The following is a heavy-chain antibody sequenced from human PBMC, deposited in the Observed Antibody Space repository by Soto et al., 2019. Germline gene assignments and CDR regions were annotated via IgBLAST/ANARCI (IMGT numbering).Heavy chain of an antibody. CDR3: TRDAQNLYGDSRLYFDL. Sequence: GVSLSLSCTASGFTFGDYAMSWFRQAPGKGLEWVGFIRSKAYGGTTEYAASVKGRFTISRDDSKSIAYLQMNSLKTEDTAVYYCTRDAQNLYGDSRLYFDLWGRGTLVTVSS. V-gene: IGHV3-49*03. D-gene: IGHD4-17*01. CDR2: IRSKAYGGTT. J-gene: IGHJ2*01. CDR1: GFTFGDYA.